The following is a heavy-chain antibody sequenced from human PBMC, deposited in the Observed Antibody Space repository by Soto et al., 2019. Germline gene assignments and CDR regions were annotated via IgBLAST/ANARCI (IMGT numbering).Heavy chain of an antibody. CDR1: GGTFSSYA. D-gene: IGHD2-2*01. V-gene: IGHV1-69*13. J-gene: IGHJ6*02. CDR2: IIPIFGTA. CDR3: ARTATEDIVVVPAGPYYYYGMDV. Sequence: ASVKVSCKASGGTFSSYAISWVRQAPGQGLEWMGGIIPIFGTANYAQKFQGRVTITADESTSTAYMELSSLRSEDTAVYYCARTATEDIVVVPAGPYYYYGMDVWG.